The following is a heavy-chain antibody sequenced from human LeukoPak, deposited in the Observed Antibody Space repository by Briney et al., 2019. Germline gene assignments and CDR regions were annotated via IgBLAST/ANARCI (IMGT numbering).Heavy chain of an antibody. D-gene: IGHD3-22*01. Sequence: GGSLRLSCAASGFTFSSYAMHWVRQAPGKGLEWVAVISYDGSNKYYADSVKGRFTISRDNSKNTLYLQMNSLRAEDTAVYYCARDDYDSSGYYFYWGQGTLVTVSS. CDR3: ARDDYDSSGYYFY. V-gene: IGHV3-30-3*01. CDR2: ISYDGSNK. J-gene: IGHJ4*02. CDR1: GFTFSSYA.